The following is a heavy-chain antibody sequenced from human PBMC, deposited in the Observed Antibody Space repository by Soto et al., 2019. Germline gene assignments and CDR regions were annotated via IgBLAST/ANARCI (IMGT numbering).Heavy chain of an antibody. V-gene: IGHV1-69*01. D-gene: IGHD6-13*01. J-gene: IGHJ4*02. CDR3: ASAAASGLF. CDR2: ITPIFGTP. CDR1: GGSFSTYA. Sequence: QVQLVQSGAEVKRPGSSVKVSCQASGGSFSTYAFNWLRQAPGQGLEWLGAITPIFGTPKYAQKFQGRVTIYADDSTSTLYLELSSLTYDDTAIYYCASAAASGLFWGQGSLVTVSS.